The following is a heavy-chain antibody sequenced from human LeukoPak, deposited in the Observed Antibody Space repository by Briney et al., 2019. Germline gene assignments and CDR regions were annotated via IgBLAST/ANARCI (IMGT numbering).Heavy chain of an antibody. V-gene: IGHV3-49*04. CDR1: GFSFRDFV. Sequence: GGSLRLSCTAAGFSFRDFVVSWVRQAPGKGLEWVGFVRTKADGGTTEYAASVTGRFTISRDDSKFIAHLQMDTLQIEDTAVYYCTRGFAADWGQGALVTVSS. J-gene: IGHJ4*02. CDR2: VRTKADGGTT. CDR3: TRGFAAD. D-gene: IGHD3-3*01.